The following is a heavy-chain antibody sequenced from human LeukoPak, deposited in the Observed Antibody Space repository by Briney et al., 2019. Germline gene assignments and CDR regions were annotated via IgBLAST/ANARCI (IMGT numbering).Heavy chain of an antibody. D-gene: IGHD3-3*01. Sequence: ATVKVSCKASGGTFSSYAISWVRQAPGQGLEWMGGIIPIFGAANYAQKFQGRVTITTDESTSTAYMELSSLRSEDTAVYYCASPPDFWSGYPGDYYYMDVWGKGTTVTVSS. V-gene: IGHV1-69*05. CDR3: ASPPDFWSGYPGDYYYMDV. CDR1: GGTFSSYA. CDR2: IIPIFGAA. J-gene: IGHJ6*03.